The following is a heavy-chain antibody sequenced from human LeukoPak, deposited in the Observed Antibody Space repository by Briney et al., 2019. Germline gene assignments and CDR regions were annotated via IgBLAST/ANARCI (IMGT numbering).Heavy chain of an antibody. J-gene: IGHJ6*03. CDR2: TYYSGST. Sequence: SETLSLTCTVSGGSISSYYWSWIRQPPGKGLEWIGYTYYSGSTNYNPSLKSRVTISVDTSKNQFSLKLSSVTAADTAVYYCARVVPAAQDPYYYYMDVWGKGTTVTVSS. V-gene: IGHV4-59*01. CDR3: ARVVPAAQDPYYYYMDV. D-gene: IGHD2-2*01. CDR1: GGSISSYY.